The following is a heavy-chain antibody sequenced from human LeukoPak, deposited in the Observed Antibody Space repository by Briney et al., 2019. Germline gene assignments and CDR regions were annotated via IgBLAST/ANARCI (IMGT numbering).Heavy chain of an antibody. CDR1: GFSLSSEY. D-gene: IGHD3-10*01. CDR2: DYRNGTT. J-gene: IGHJ4*02. V-gene: IGHV3-53*01. Sequence: GGALLLCCSASGFSLSSEYMSWVRQAPGKGPEWVSADYRNGTTYSADSVQGRFTISRDNSENTLYFQMNSLRAEETAVDYCARFYSGSRLDWGQGTLVTVSS. CDR3: ARFYSGSRLD.